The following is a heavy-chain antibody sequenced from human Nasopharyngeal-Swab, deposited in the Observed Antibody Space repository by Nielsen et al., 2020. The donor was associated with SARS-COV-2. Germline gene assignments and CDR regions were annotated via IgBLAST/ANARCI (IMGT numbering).Heavy chain of an antibody. Sequence: ASVKVSCKASGYTFTSYTMTWVRQAPGQGPEWMGWINTNTGNPTYTQGFTGRFVFSLDTSVNTAYLQISNLKAEDTAVYYCARDRSYGDPSVFDYWGQGTLVTVSS. CDR2: INTNTGNP. CDR3: ARDRSYGDPSVFDY. D-gene: IGHD4-17*01. CDR1: GYTFTSYT. J-gene: IGHJ4*02. V-gene: IGHV7-4-1*02.